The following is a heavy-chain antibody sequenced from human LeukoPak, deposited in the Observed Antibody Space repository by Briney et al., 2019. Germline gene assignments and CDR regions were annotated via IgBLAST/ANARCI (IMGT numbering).Heavy chain of an antibody. V-gene: IGHV3-30-3*01. D-gene: IGHD6-13*01. CDR2: ISYDGSNK. J-gene: IGHJ4*02. Sequence: GGSLRLSCAASGFTFSSYAMHWVRQAPGKGLEWVAVISYDGSNKYYADSVKGRFTTSRDNSKNTLYLQMNSLRAEDTAVYYCEQLKNDYWGQGTLVTVSS. CDR3: EQLKNDY. CDR1: GFTFSSYA.